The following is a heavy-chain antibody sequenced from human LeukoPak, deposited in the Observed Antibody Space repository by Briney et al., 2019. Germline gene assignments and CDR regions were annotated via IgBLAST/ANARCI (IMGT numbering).Heavy chain of an antibody. CDR2: IRFDGSYK. D-gene: IGHD2-2*01. J-gene: IGHJ5*02. CDR3: AKEVLRYCSSTSCLNWFDP. CDR1: GFTFSSYG. V-gene: IGHV3-30*02. Sequence: PGGSLRLSCAASGFTFSSYGMHWVRQAPGKGLEWVAFIRFDGSYKYYADSVKGRFTISRDNSKNTLFLQMNSLRAEDTAVYYCAKEVLRYCSSTSCLNWFDPWGQGTLVTVSS.